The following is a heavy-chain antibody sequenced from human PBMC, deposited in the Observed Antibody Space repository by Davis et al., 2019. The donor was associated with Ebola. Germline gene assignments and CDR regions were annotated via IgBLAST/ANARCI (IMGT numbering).Heavy chain of an antibody. V-gene: IGHV1-3*01. CDR1: GFNFTPSV. Sequence: ASVQVSCKTSGFNFTPSVIHWVRQAPGQRPEWMGWINAGTGNTRYSQKFQGRVTITRDTSASTGNIELSSLTSEDTAVYFCARGRSPLFSAWGQGTLVTVSS. CDR3: ARGRSPLFSA. CDR2: INAGTGNT. J-gene: IGHJ5*02. D-gene: IGHD1-26*01.